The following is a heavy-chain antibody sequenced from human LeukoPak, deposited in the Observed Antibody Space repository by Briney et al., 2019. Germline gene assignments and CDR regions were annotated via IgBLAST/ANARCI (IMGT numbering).Heavy chain of an antibody. CDR3: ARDNDSRDPPHFDY. Sequence: ASVKVSCKASGYTFTSYGISWVRQAPGQGLEWMGWISANNGNTNYVQKLQGRVTMTTDTSTSTAYMELSSLRSEDTAVYYCARDNDSRDPPHFDYWGQGTLVTVSS. J-gene: IGHJ4*02. D-gene: IGHD3-16*01. V-gene: IGHV1-18*01. CDR2: ISANNGNT. CDR1: GYTFTSYG.